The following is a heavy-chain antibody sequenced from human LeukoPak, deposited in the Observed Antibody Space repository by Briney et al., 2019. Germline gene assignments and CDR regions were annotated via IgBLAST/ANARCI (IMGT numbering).Heavy chain of an antibody. CDR2: MSYDGSNK. J-gene: IGHJ4*02. D-gene: IGHD2-21*02. V-gene: IGHV3-30*04. Sequence: GGSLRLSCAASGFTFDIYAMHWVRQAPGKGLEWVAVMSYDGSNKYYADSVQGRFTISRDNSQNTVYLQMSSLRLGDTAVYYCTRDGGLLPDNWGKGTLVTVSS. CDR3: TRDGGLLPDN. CDR1: GFTFDIYA.